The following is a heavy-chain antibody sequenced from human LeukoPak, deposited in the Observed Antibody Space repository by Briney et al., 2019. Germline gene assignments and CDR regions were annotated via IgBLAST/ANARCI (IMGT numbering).Heavy chain of an antibody. J-gene: IGHJ3*02. Sequence: GGSLRLSCAASGFTFSSYSMNWVRQAPGKGLEWVSYISSSSSTIYYADSVKGRFTISRDNAKNSLYLQMNSLRAEDTAVYYCARTGTLRAFDIWGQGTMVTVSS. CDR2: ISSSSSTI. D-gene: IGHD3-10*01. CDR1: GFTFSSYS. V-gene: IGHV3-48*04. CDR3: ARTGTLRAFDI.